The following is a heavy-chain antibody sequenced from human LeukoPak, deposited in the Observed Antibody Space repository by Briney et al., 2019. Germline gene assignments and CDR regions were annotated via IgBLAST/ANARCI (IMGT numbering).Heavy chain of an antibody. CDR3: ARDSTVTAFFDY. CDR1: GGSISSGGYY. J-gene: IGHJ4*02. CDR2: IYYSGST. D-gene: IGHD4-17*01. Sequence: KTSETLSLTCTVSGGSISSGGYYWSWIRQHPGKGLEWIGYIYYSGSTYYNPPLKSRVTISVDTSKNQFSLKLSSVTAADTAVYYCARDSTVTAFFDYWGQGTLVTVSS. V-gene: IGHV4-31*03.